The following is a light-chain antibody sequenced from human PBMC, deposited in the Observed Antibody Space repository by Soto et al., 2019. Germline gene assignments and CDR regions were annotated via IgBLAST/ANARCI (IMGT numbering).Light chain of an antibody. CDR2: SAS. CDR3: QQYGNSSWT. CDR1: QSVGSSY. J-gene: IGKJ1*01. V-gene: IGKV3-20*01. Sequence: ENLLTQSPGTLSLFPGERATLSCRARQSVGSSYIAWHQQKAGQGPRLVIYSASSRATGVPDRFSGSGSGTDFTITINRLEPEDFAVYYCQQYGNSSWTFGQGTKVEIK.